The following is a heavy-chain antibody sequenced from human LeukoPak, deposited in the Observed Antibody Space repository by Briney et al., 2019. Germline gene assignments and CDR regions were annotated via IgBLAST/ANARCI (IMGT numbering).Heavy chain of an antibody. D-gene: IGHD3-9*01. V-gene: IGHV1-8*03. CDR2: MNPNSGNT. Sequence: ASVKVSCKASGYTFTSYDINWVRQATGQGLEWVGWMNPNSGNTGYAQKFQGRVTITRNTSISTAYMELSSLRSEDTAVYYCARGSSYKLRYFDWLLGSAFDIWGQGTMVTVSS. CDR1: GYTFTSYD. J-gene: IGHJ3*02. CDR3: ARGSSYKLRYFDWLLGSAFDI.